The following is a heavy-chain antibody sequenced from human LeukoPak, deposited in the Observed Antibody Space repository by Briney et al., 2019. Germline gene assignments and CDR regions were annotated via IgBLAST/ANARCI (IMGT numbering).Heavy chain of an antibody. CDR2: ISGSGGST. CDR1: GFTFSSYA. V-gene: IGHV3-23*01. Sequence: QPGASLRLSCAASGFTFSSYAMSWVRQAPGKGLEWVSAISGSGGSTYYADSVKGRFTISRDNSKNTLYLQMNSLRAEDTAVYYCAKSPGYGDYLSDYWGQGTLVTVSS. CDR3: AKSPGYGDYLSDY. J-gene: IGHJ4*02. D-gene: IGHD4-17*01.